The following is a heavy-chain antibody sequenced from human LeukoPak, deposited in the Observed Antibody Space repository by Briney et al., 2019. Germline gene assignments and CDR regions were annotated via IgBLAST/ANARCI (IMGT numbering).Heavy chain of an antibody. J-gene: IGHJ4*02. Sequence: ASVKVSRKASGYTFTSYGISWVRQAPGQGLEWMGWISAYNGNTNYAQKLQGRVTMTADTSTSTAYMELRSLRSDDTAVYYCARDDYDFWSGYYGENFDYWGQGTLVTVSS. CDR3: ARDDYDFWSGYYGENFDY. D-gene: IGHD3-3*01. CDR1: GYTFTSYG. CDR2: ISAYNGNT. V-gene: IGHV1-18*01.